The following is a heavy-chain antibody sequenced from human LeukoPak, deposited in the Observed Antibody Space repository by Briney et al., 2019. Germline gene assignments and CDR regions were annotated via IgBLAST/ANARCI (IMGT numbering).Heavy chain of an antibody. J-gene: IGHJ3*02. CDR3: ARRYFDWFLGAGGSLDI. Sequence: AGGSLGLSCAGSGFTFRSYWMHWVRQAPGKGLEWVANIKQDGSEKYYVDSVKGRFTISRDNANDSVYLQMNSLRAEDTAVYYCARRYFDWFLGAGGSLDIWGQGTMVTVSS. D-gene: IGHD3-9*01. CDR1: GFTFRSYW. CDR2: IKQDGSEK. V-gene: IGHV3-7*01.